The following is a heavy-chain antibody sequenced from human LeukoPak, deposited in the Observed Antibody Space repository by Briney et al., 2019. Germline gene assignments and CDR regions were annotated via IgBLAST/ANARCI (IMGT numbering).Heavy chain of an antibody. Sequence: PGGSLRLSCAASGFTFSSYAMSWARQAPGKGLEWVSAISGSGGSTYYADSVKGRFTISRDNSKNTLYLQMNSLRVEDTAVYYCARRGDGGRSFDYWGQGTLVTVSS. J-gene: IGHJ4*02. CDR1: GFTFSSYA. D-gene: IGHD4-23*01. CDR2: ISGSGGST. V-gene: IGHV3-23*01. CDR3: ARRGDGGRSFDY.